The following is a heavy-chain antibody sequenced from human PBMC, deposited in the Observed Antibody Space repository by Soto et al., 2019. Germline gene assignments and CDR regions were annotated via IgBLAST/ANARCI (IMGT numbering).Heavy chain of an antibody. D-gene: IGHD2-15*01. CDR2: ISSSSSYI. J-gene: IGHJ4*02. CDR1: GFTFSSYS. V-gene: IGHV3-21*01. CDR3: ARGTTDIVVVVAATGDY. Sequence: EVQLVESGGGLVKPGGSLRLSCAASGFTFSSYSMNWVRQAPGKGLEWVSSISSSSSYIYYADSAKGRFTISRDNAKNSLYLQMNSLRAEDTAVYYCARGTTDIVVVVAATGDYWGQGTLVTVSS.